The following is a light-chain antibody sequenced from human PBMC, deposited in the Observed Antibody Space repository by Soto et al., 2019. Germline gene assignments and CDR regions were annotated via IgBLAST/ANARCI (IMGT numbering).Light chain of an antibody. CDR2: EVS. Sequence: QSALTQPPSASGSPGQSVTISCTGTSSDVGGYNYVSWYQQRPGKAPKFLIFEVSRRPSGVPDRFSGSKSGNTASLTVSGLQADDEADYYCSSYAGSNNPVIFGGGTKLTVL. J-gene: IGLJ2*01. V-gene: IGLV2-8*01. CDR1: SSDVGGYNY. CDR3: SSYAGSNNPVI.